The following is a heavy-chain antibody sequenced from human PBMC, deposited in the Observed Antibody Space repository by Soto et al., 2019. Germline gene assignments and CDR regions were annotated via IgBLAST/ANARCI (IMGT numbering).Heavy chain of an antibody. CDR2: INPNSGGT. J-gene: IGHJ4*02. V-gene: IGHV1-2*04. CDR1: VYTFTGYY. D-gene: IGHD1-26*01. Sequence: VASVKVSCKASVYTFTGYYMHWVRQAPGQGLEWMGWINPNSGGTNYAQRFQGWVTMTRDTSISTAYMELSRLRSDDTAVYYCARASAGAPNYFDYWGQGTLVTVSS. CDR3: ARASAGAPNYFDY.